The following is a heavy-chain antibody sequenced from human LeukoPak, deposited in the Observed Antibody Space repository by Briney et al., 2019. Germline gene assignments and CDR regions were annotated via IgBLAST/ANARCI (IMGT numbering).Heavy chain of an antibody. Sequence: GRSLRLSCVASGFTFNIYGMHWVRQAPGKGLEWVAVISHEGSNQYYADSVKGRFTISRDNSKNTVFLQMSSLRAEDTAVYFCAKELSSGLPENWGQGTLVTVSS. D-gene: IGHD6-19*01. J-gene: IGHJ4*02. CDR1: GFTFNIYG. CDR2: ISHEGSNQ. V-gene: IGHV3-30*18. CDR3: AKELSSGLPEN.